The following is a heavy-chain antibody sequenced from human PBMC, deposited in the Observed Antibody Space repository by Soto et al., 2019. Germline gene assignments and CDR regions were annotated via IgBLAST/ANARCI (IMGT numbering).Heavy chain of an antibody. J-gene: IGHJ4*02. CDR3: ATYYDILTGYPYYFDY. Sequence: ASVKVSCKVSGYTLTELSMHWVRQAPGKGLEWMGGFDPEDGETIYAQKFQGRVTMTEDTSTDTAYMELSSLRSEDTAVYYCATYYDILTGYPYYFDYWGQGTLVTVSS. D-gene: IGHD3-9*01. CDR1: GYTLTELS. V-gene: IGHV1-24*01. CDR2: FDPEDGET.